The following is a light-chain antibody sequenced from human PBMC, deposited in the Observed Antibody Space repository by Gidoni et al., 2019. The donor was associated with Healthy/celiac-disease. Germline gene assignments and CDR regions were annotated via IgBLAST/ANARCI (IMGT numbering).Light chain of an antibody. CDR3: QQYNNWPTIT. CDR2: GAS. CDR1: QRVSSN. J-gene: IGKJ5*01. V-gene: IGKV3-15*01. Sequence: EIVMTQSPATLPVSPGERATLTCRVSQRVSSNLAWYQQKPGQAPRLLIYGASTRANGIPARFSGSGCGTEFTLTISSLQSEDYAVYYCQQYNNWPTITFGQGTRLEIK.